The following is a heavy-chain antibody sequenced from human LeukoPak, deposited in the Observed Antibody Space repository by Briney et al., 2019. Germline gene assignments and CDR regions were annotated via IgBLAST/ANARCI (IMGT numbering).Heavy chain of an antibody. D-gene: IGHD3-3*01. V-gene: IGHV1-24*01. CDR1: GYTLTELS. CDR3: ATVPIFGVVMGYYFDY. J-gene: IGHJ4*02. Sequence: GASVKVSCKVSGYTLTELSMHWVQQAPGKGLEWMGGFDPEDGETIYAQKFQGRVTMTEDTSTDTAYMELSSLRSEDTAVYYCATVPIFGVVMGYYFDYWGQGTLVTVSS. CDR2: FDPEDGET.